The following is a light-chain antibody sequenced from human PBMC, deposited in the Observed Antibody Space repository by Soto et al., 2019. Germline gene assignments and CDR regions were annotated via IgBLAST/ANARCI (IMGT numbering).Light chain of an antibody. CDR1: QSVSSSY. CDR2: GAS. Sequence: TQSPGTLSLSPGERATLSCXASQSVSSSYLAWYPHKPGQAPRLLIYGASSRATGIPGRFSGSGSGTDFTLTISRLEPEDFAVYYCQQYGRSPFTFGPGTKVDIK. CDR3: QQYGRSPFT. V-gene: IGKV3-20*01. J-gene: IGKJ3*01.